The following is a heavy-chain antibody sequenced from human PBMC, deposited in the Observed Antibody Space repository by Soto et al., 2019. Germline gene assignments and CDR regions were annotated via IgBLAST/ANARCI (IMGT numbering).Heavy chain of an antibody. V-gene: IGHV3-30*18. D-gene: IGHD3-10*01. CDR3: AKGRQYSALGGDS. CDR1: GFTLSSYG. Sequence: GGSLRLSCAASGFTLSSYGMHWVRQAPGKGLEWVAVLSYDGSKKYYADSVKGRFTISRDNSKNTLYLQMNSLKREDTAVYYCAKGRQYSALGGDSWGQGTLVTVSS. CDR2: LSYDGSKK. J-gene: IGHJ4*02.